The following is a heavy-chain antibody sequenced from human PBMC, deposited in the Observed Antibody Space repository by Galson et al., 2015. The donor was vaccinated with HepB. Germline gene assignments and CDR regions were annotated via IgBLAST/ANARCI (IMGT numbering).Heavy chain of an antibody. CDR3: ARDPVRSPLLWFGEVDVGLPNDAFDI. CDR1: GYTFTSYA. J-gene: IGHJ3*02. CDR2: INTNTGNP. V-gene: IGHV7-4-1*02. Sequence: SVKVSCKASGYTFTSYAMNWVRQAPGQGLEWMGWINTNTGNPTYAQGFTGRFVFSLDTSVSTAYLQISSLKAEDTAVYYCARDPVRSPLLWFGEVDVGLPNDAFDIWGQGTMVTVSS. D-gene: IGHD3-10*01.